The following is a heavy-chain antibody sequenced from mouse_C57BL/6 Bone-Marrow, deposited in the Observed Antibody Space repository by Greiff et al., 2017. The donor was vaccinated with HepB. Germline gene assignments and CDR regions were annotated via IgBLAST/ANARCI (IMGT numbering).Heavy chain of an antibody. J-gene: IGHJ1*03. CDR3: ARSIYYGSSYPYWYFDV. D-gene: IGHD1-1*01. Sequence: VQLQQSGPGLAKPSQTLSLTCSVTGYSITSDYWNWIRKFPGNKLEYMGYISYSGSTYYNPSLKSRISITRDTSKNQYYLQLNSVTTEDTATYYCARSIYYGSSYPYWYFDVWGTGTTVTVSS. CDR2: ISYSGST. V-gene: IGHV3-8*01. CDR1: GYSITSDY.